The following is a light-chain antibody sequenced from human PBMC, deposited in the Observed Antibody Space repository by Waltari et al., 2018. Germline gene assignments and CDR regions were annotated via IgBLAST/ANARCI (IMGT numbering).Light chain of an antibody. V-gene: IGKV3-15*01. CDR1: QSVSSN. J-gene: IGKJ2*01. Sequence: EIVMTQSPATLSVSPGERATLSCRASQSVSSNLAWYQQQPGQAPRLLIYCASTRATGIPARFSGSGSGTEFTLTISSLQPDDFATYFCQQYNSYSPVTFGRGTKLEI. CDR3: QQYNSYSPVT. CDR2: CAS.